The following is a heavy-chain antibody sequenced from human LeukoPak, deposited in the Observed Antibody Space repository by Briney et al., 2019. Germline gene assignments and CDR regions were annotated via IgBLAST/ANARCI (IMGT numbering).Heavy chain of an antibody. Sequence: GGSLRLSCAASGFTFSSYAMSWVRQAPGKGLEWVSTISGSGGSTYYADSVKGRFTISRDNSKNTLYLQMNSLRAEDTAVYYCAKDGWGNSGTNDYWGQGTLVTVSS. CDR2: ISGSGGST. D-gene: IGHD1-26*01. V-gene: IGHV3-23*01. CDR1: GFTFSSYA. CDR3: AKDGWGNSGTNDY. J-gene: IGHJ4*02.